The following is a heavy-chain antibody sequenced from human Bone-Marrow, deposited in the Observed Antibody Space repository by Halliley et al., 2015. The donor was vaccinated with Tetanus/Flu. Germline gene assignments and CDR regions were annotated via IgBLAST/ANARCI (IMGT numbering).Heavy chain of an antibody. Sequence: TLSLTCTISGGSINSYYWSWIRQPPGKRLEWIGYAYHTGITNYSPSLKSRVTISLDTSKNQFSLRLTSVTAADTAVYYCAREALPFGNWSDPWGQGTLVTVSS. J-gene: IGHJ5*02. CDR1: GGSINSYY. CDR3: AREALPFGNWSDP. V-gene: IGHV4-59*01. D-gene: IGHD3-16*01. CDR2: AYHTGIT.